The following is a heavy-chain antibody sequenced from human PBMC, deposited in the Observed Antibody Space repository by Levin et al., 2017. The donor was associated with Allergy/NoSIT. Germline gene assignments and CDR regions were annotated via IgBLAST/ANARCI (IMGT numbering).Heavy chain of an antibody. D-gene: IGHD3-10*01. J-gene: IGHJ6*02. Sequence: GGSLRLSCAASGFTFDDYAMHWVRQAPGKGLEWVSGISWNSGSIGYADSVKGRFTISRDNAKNSLYLQMNSLRAEDTALYYCAKGSGGFGELWAPKDYDYGMDVWGQGTTVTVSS. CDR2: ISWNSGSI. CDR1: GFTFDDYA. V-gene: IGHV3-9*01. CDR3: AKGSGGFGELWAPKDYDYGMDV.